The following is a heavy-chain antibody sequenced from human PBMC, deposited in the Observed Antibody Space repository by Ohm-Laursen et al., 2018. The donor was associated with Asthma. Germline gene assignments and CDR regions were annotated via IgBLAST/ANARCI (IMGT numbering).Heavy chain of an antibody. J-gene: IGHJ6*02. Sequence: GSLRLSCAASGFSFTDAWMSWVRQAPGKGLEWLSYISSDITTIYYADSVKDRFTISRDNAKNSLYLQMSNLRAEDTAVYYCAREWGGMDVWGPGTTVTVSS. CDR1: GFSFTDAW. D-gene: IGHD1-26*01. CDR2: ISSDITTI. V-gene: IGHV3-11*04. CDR3: AREWGGMDV.